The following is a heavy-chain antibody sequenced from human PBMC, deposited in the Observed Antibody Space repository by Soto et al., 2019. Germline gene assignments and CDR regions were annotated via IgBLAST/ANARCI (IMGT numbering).Heavy chain of an antibody. D-gene: IGHD3-10*01. J-gene: IGHJ4*02. CDR3: VRDPAFGAVDY. CDR1: GFAFGRSW. V-gene: IGHV3-7*01. Sequence: EVQLVETGGDLVQPGESLRLSCAASGFAFGRSWMGWVRQAPEKGLEWVAIVKEDGSVELYMDSVAGRVTIARDNAKNSLYLQMNSLRVDDTAVYYCVRDPAFGAVDYWCQGTLVTVSS. CDR2: VKEDGSVE.